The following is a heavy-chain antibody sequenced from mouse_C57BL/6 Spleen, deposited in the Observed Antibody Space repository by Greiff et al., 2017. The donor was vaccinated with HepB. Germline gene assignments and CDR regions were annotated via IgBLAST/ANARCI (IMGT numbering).Heavy chain of an antibody. CDR3: TRAGTTVASRYFDV. CDR2: ISSGGDDI. Sequence: EVKLVESGAGLVKPGGSLKISCAASGFTFSSYAMTWVRQTPEKRLEWVAYISSGGDDIYYADTVKGRFTISRDNARNTLYLQMSSLKSEDTAMYYCTRAGTTVASRYFDVWGTGTTVTVSS. D-gene: IGHD1-1*01. V-gene: IGHV5-9-1*02. CDR1: GFTFSSYA. J-gene: IGHJ1*03.